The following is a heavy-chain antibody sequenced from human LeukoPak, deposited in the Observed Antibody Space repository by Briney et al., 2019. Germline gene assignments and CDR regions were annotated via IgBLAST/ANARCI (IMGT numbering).Heavy chain of an antibody. Sequence: GGSLRLSCAASGFTFSSYGMHWVRQAPGKGLEWVAFIRYDGSNKYHADSVKGRFTISRDNSKNTLYLQMNSLRAEDTAVYYCAREYSSSSQVDYWGQGTLVTVSS. CDR3: AREYSSSSQVDY. V-gene: IGHV3-30*02. CDR2: IRYDGSNK. J-gene: IGHJ4*02. CDR1: GFTFSSYG. D-gene: IGHD6-6*01.